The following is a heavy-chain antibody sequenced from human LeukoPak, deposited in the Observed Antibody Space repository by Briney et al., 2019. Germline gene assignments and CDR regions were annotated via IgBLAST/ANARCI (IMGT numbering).Heavy chain of an antibody. CDR1: GFTFSSYS. CDR2: ISSSSSYI. J-gene: IGHJ4*02. V-gene: IGHV3-21*01. D-gene: IGHD6-6*01. CDR3: ARDRYSSSSGLDY. Sequence: GGSLRLSCAASGFTFSSYSMNWVRQAPGKGLEWVSSISSSSSYIYYADSVKGRFTISRDNAKNSLYLQMNSLRAEDTAVCYCARDRYSSSSGLDYWGQGTLVTVSS.